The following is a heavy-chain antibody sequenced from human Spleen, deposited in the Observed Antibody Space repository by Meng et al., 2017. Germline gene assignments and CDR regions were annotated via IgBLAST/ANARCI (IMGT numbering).Heavy chain of an antibody. D-gene: IGHD5-24*01. Sequence: QVQLVQSGTEVKKPGASGKVSCKACGYIFTNYYIHWMQQAPGQGIEWVGIIRTGVGATSCAQKFQGRVTMTWDTSTSTVYMDLSSLTSDDTAVYYCARVWITEMANFDYWGQGTLVTVSS. CDR1: GYIFTNYY. CDR2: IRTGVGAT. CDR3: ARVWITEMANFDY. J-gene: IGHJ4*02. V-gene: IGHV1-46*01.